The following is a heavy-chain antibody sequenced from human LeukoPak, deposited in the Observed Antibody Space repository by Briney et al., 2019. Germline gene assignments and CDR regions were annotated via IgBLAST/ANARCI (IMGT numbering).Heavy chain of an antibody. J-gene: IGHJ4*02. V-gene: IGHV3-23*01. CDR2: ISGGGTYT. Sequence: GGSLRLSCAASGFTFNNYAMNWVRQAPGRGLEWVSGISGGGTYTYYSDSVKGRFTISRDNSKNTLYLQMNSLRAEDTAVYYCAKDPLAVAGIDYWGQGTLVTVSS. CDR3: AKDPLAVAGIDY. D-gene: IGHD6-19*01. CDR1: GFTFNNYA.